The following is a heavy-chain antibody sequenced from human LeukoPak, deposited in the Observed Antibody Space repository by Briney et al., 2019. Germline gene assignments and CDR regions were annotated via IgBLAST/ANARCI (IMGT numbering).Heavy chain of an antibody. V-gene: IGHV3-15*01. CDR1: GFTFSNAW. CDR3: PTARVASIFCTY. Sequence: GGSLRLSCAASGFTFSNAWMSWVRQAPGKGLEWVGRIKSKTDGGTTDYAAPVKGRFTISRDDSKNTLYLQMNSLKTEDTAMYYCPTARVASIFCTYWGQGTLVTVSS. J-gene: IGHJ4*02. CDR2: IKSKTDGGTT. D-gene: IGHD5-12*01.